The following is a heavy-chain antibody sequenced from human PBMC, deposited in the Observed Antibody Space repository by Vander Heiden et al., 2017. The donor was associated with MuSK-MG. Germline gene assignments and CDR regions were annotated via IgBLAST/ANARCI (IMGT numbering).Heavy chain of an antibody. CDR2: IYPGDSDT. Sequence: EVQLVQSGAEVKEPGESLKISCTGSGYTFSSYWTGWVRQMPGKGLEWMGIIYPGDSDTRYSPSVQGQVTISADKSVNTAYLQWSSMKESDTAMYYCAMSRDSSSSYFFDYWGQGTLVTVYS. J-gene: IGHJ4*02. CDR1: GYTFSSYW. V-gene: IGHV5-51*03. CDR3: AMSRDSSSSYFFDY. D-gene: IGHD6-6*01.